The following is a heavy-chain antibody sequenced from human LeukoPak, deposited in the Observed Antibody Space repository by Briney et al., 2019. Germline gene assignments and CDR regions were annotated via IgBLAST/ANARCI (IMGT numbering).Heavy chain of an antibody. V-gene: IGHV4-38-2*02. D-gene: IGHD3-10*01. CDR1: GYSISSGYY. CDR2: IYHSGST. Sequence: SETLSLTCAVSGYSISSGYYWGRIRQPPGKGLEWIGSIYHSGSTYYNPSLKSRVTISVDTSKNQFSLKLSSVTAADTAVYYCAKEEVLLWFGELLYQWFDPWGQGTLVTVSS. CDR3: AKEEVLLWFGELLYQWFDP. J-gene: IGHJ5*02.